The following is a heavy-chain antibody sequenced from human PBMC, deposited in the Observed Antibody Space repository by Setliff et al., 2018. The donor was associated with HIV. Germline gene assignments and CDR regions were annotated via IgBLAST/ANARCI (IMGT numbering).Heavy chain of an antibody. CDR3: ARDINSKSISVAFDN. J-gene: IGHJ4*02. D-gene: IGHD6-19*01. Sequence: GESLKISCAASGFSFDDYTIHWIRNTPGKGLGWVSLISWDGDITYYADSVKGRFTISRDNSENSLSLQMSSLRIEDSAFYYCARDINSKSISVAFDNWGPGTQFTFSS. V-gene: IGHV3-43*01. CDR1: GFSFDDYT. CDR2: ISWDGDIT.